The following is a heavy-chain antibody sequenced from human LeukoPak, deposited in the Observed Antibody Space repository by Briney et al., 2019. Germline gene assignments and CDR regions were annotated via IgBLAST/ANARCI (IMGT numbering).Heavy chain of an antibody. D-gene: IGHD5-12*01. V-gene: IGHV1-18*01. CDR1: GYTFTSYG. Sequence: ASVKVSCKASGYTFTSYGISWVRQAPGQGLEWMGWISAYNGNTNYAQKLQGRVTMTTDTSTSTAYMELRSLRSDDTAVYYCARRYSGYDSPEFIDYWGQGTLVTVSS. CDR3: ARRYSGYDSPEFIDY. CDR2: ISAYNGNT. J-gene: IGHJ4*02.